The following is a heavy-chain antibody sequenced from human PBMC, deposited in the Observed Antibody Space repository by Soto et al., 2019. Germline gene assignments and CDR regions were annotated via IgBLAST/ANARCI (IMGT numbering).Heavy chain of an antibody. Sequence: PGGSLRLSCAASGFKFNSYGMRWVRQAPGQGLEWMGWINPNSGGTNYAQKFQGWVTMTRDTSISTAYMELSRLRSDDTAVYYCASGLVFPDAFDIWGQGTMVTVSS. CDR2: INPNSGGT. CDR1: GFKFNSYG. J-gene: IGHJ3*02. CDR3: ASGLVFPDAFDI. V-gene: IGHV1-2*04.